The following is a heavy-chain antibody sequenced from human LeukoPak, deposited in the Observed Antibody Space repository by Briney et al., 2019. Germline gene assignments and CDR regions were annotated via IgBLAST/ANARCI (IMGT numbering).Heavy chain of an antibody. CDR3: ARAFLDTAMGRYYYYYYMDV. J-gene: IGHJ6*03. V-gene: IGHV1-69*05. D-gene: IGHD5-18*01. CDR1: GGTLSSYA. CDR2: IIPIFGTA. Sequence: ASVKVSCKASGGTLSSYAISWVRQAPGQGLEWMGGIIPIFGTANYAQKFQGRVTITTDESTSTAYMELSSLRSEDTAVYYCARAFLDTAMGRYYYYYYMDVWGKGTTVTVSS.